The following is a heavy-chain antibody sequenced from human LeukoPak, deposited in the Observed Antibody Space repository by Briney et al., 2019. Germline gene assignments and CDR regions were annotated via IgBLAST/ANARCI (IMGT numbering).Heavy chain of an antibody. Sequence: GGSLRLSCAASGFTFDDYGMSWVRQAPGKGLEWVSYISSSGSTIYYADSVKGRFTISRGNAKNSLYLQMNSLRAEDTAVYYCARSGALENNWFDPWGQGTLVTVSS. D-gene: IGHD1-1*01. V-gene: IGHV3-11*04. CDR2: ISSSGSTI. CDR3: ARSGALENNWFDP. J-gene: IGHJ5*02. CDR1: GFTFDDYG.